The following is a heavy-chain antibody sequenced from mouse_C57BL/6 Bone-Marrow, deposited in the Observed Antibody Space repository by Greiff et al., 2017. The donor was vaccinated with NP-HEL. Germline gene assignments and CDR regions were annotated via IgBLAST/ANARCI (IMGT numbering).Heavy chain of an antibody. CDR2: ISSGGSYT. CDR1: GFTFSSYG. Sequence: DVKLVESGGDLVKPGGSLKLSCAASGFTFSSYGMSWVRQTPDKRLEWVATISSGGSYTYYPDSVKGRFTISRDNAKNTLYLQMSSLKSEDTAMYYCARRDGNGAWFAYWGQGTLVTVSA. CDR3: ARRDGNGAWFAY. J-gene: IGHJ3*01. V-gene: IGHV5-6*02. D-gene: IGHD2-1*01.